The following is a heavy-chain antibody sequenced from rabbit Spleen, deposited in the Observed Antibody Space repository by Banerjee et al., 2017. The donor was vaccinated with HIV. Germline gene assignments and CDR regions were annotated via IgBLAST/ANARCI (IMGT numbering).Heavy chain of an antibody. V-gene: IGHV1S7*01. Sequence: QSLEESGGGLVQPGESLTLSCTASGFSFSGSYYMCWVRQAPGKGLEWIGCIYTGDGSTDYASWVNGRFTISSHNAQNTLYLQLNSLTVADTATYFCARDPAYASGSGAYIPYLWGQGTLVTVS. CDR2: IYTGDGST. J-gene: IGHJ3*01. CDR3: ARDPAYASGSGAYIPYL. D-gene: IGHD1-1*01. CDR1: GFSFSGSYY.